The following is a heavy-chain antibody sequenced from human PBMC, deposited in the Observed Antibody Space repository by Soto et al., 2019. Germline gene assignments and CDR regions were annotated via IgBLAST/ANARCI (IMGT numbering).Heavy chain of an antibody. Sequence: GGSLRLSCAASGFTFSSYSMNWVRQAPGKGLEWVSSISSSSSYIYYADSVKGRFTISRDSAKNSLYLQMNSLRAEDTAVYYCARDRAPDGMDVWGQGTTVTVSS. CDR3: ARDRAPDGMDV. CDR1: GFTFSSYS. V-gene: IGHV3-21*01. CDR2: ISSSSSYI. J-gene: IGHJ6*02.